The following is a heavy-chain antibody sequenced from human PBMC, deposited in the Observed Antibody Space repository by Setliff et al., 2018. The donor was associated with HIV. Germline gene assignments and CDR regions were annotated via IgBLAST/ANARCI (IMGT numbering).Heavy chain of an antibody. CDR2: ITHSGST. D-gene: IGHD6-19*01. CDR1: GGSFSGYY. Sequence: SETLSLTCAVYGGSFSGYYWTWIRQPPGKGLEWIGEITHSGSTNYNPSLETRVTISVDTSKNQFSLKLSSVTAADTAVYYCAKGVAGLQYYYYYMDVWGKGTTVTVS. J-gene: IGHJ6*03. CDR3: AKGVAGLQYYYYYMDV. V-gene: IGHV4-34*01.